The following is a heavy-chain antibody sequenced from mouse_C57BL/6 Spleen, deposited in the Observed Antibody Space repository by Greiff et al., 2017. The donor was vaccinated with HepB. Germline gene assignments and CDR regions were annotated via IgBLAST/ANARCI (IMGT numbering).Heavy chain of an antibody. CDR2: IYPGSGST. CDR3: ARGGPYYARDY. CDR1: GYTFTSYW. V-gene: IGHV1-55*01. Sequence: QVQLQQSGAELVKPGASVKMSCKASGYTFTSYWITWVKQRPGQGLEWIGDIYPGSGSTNYNEKFKSKATLTVDTSSSTAYMQLSSLTSEDSAVYYCARGGPYYARDYWGQGTSVTVSS. J-gene: IGHJ4*01.